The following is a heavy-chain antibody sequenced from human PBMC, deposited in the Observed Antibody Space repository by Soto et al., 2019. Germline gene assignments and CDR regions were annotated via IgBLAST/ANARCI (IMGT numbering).Heavy chain of an antibody. Sequence: GESLKISCAASGFTFSSYGMHWVRQAPGKGLEWVAVVSYDGSNKYYADSVKGRFTISRDNSKNTLYLQMNSLRAEDTAVYYCAKDLRVAGTFDVWGQGTMVT. D-gene: IGHD6-19*01. CDR1: GFTFSSYG. V-gene: IGHV3-30*18. J-gene: IGHJ3*01. CDR3: AKDLRVAGTFDV. CDR2: VSYDGSNK.